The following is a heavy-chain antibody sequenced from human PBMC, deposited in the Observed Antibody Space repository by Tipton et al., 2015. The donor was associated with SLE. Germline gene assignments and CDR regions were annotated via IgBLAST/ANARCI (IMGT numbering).Heavy chain of an antibody. J-gene: IGHJ5*02. Sequence: SLRLSCAVSGGSISSSNWWSWVRQPPGKGLEWIGYIYHSGSTYYNPSLKSRVTISVDRSKNQFSLKLSSVTAADTAVYYCALAAGRGNWFDPWGQGTLVTVSS. D-gene: IGHD6-13*01. V-gene: IGHV4-4*02. CDR1: GGSISSSNW. CDR2: IYHSGST. CDR3: ALAAGRGNWFDP.